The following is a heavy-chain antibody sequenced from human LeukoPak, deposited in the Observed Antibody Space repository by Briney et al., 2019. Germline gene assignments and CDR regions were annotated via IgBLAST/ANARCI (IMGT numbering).Heavy chain of an antibody. CDR1: GFTFNNHW. Sequence: GGSLRLSCAASGFTFNNHWISWVRQAPGKGLEWVANIRHDGSDKKYVDSVKGRFTISRDNAENSLFLQMNSLRAEDTAVYYCARRITIAAAGWGYGMDVWGQGTTVTVSS. V-gene: IGHV3-7*03. D-gene: IGHD6-13*01. CDR2: IRHDGSDK. CDR3: ARRITIAAAGWGYGMDV. J-gene: IGHJ6*02.